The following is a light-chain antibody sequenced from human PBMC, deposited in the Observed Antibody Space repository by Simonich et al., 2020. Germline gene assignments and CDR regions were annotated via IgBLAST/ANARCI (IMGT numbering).Light chain of an antibody. Sequence: QSALTQPASVSGSPGQSITISCTGTSSDGGGYNYVSWYQQHPGKAPKLIIYFVRKRPSGVSNRFPGAKSGNTASLTISGLQAEDEADYYCSSYTSSSTWVFGGGTKLTVL. V-gene: IGLV2-14*01. CDR3: SSYTSSSTWV. CDR1: SSDGGGYNY. J-gene: IGLJ3*02. CDR2: FVR.